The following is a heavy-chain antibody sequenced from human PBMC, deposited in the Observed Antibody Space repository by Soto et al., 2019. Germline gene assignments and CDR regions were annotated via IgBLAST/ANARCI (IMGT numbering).Heavy chain of an antibody. J-gene: IGHJ4*02. CDR1: GYTFSSYG. Sequence: QVQLVQSGAEVKKPGASVKVSCKASGYTFSSYGISWVRQAPGQVLEWMGWISAYNGNTNYAQKLKGRVIMTTDTSTITAYMELRSLRSDDTAVDYFARESPPADYWGKGTLVTVSS. CDR2: ISAYNGNT. CDR3: ARESPPADY. V-gene: IGHV1-18*01.